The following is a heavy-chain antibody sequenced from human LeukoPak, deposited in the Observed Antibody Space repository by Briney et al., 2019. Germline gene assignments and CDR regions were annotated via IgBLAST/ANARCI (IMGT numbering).Heavy chain of an antibody. V-gene: IGHV4-4*09. D-gene: IGHD3-3*01. CDR3: ARLSAAVHLGAFDL. J-gene: IGHJ3*01. CDR2: IHTSGSN. Sequence: SETLSLTCAVSGVSISPYYWAWIRQPPGKGLEWIGYIHTSGSNNQYPSLKSRVTISVDKSKNHFSLRLTSVTAADTAVYNCARLSAAVHLGAFDLWGQGTMVTVSS. CDR1: GVSISPYY.